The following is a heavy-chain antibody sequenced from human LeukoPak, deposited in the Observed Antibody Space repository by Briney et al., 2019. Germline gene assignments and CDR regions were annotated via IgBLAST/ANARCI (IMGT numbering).Heavy chain of an antibody. CDR2: IIPIFGTA. V-gene: IGHV1-69*13. J-gene: IGHJ5*02. CDR1: RDTFTNNA. CDR3: ARVATPRYCSTTSCYWKGRFDP. Sequence: SVKVSCKASRDTFTNNAISWVRQAPGQGLEWMGGIIPIFGTAHYAQKFQGRVTITADESTSTAYMELSSLRSEDTAVYYCARVATPRYCSTTSCYWKGRFDPWGQGTLVTVSS. D-gene: IGHD2-2*01.